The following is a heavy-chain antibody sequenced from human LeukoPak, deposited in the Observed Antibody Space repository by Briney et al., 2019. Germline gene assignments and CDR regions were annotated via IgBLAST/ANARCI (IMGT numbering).Heavy chain of an antibody. J-gene: IGHJ4*02. V-gene: IGHV1-2*02. CDR1: GYTFTDYF. D-gene: IGHD4-11*01. Sequence: ASVKVSCKASGYTFTDYFLHWVRQAPGQGLEWVGWINPDSGDTKYTQKFQGRVTMTRDTSISTAYMELSRLRSDDTAVYYCAGGLQAAYWGQGTLVTVSS. CDR3: AGGLQAAY. CDR2: INPDSGDT.